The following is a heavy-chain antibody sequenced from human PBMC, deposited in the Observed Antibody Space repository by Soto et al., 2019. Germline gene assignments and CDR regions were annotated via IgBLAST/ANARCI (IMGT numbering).Heavy chain of an antibody. CDR1: GYAFTSCW. CDR2: IYPGDSDT. J-gene: IGHJ5*02. V-gene: IGHV5-51*01. D-gene: IGHD2-2*01. Sequence: GESLKISCQASGYAFTSCWIAWVRQIPGRGLEWMGIIYPGDSDTRYSPSFQGQVTISADKSITTAYLQWNSLEASDTAMYYCARGYCTTTICDPWFDPWGQGTLVTVSS. CDR3: ARGYCTTTICDPWFDP.